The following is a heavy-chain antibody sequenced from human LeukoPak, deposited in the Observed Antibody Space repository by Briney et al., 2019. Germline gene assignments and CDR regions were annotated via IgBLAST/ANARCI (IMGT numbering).Heavy chain of an antibody. CDR1: GFTFSDYY. CDR3: ARDFGTYGMDV. V-gene: IGHV3-11*06. J-gene: IGHJ6*02. Sequence: GGSLRLSCAASGFTFSDYYMSWIRQAPGKGLEWVSYISSSSSYTSYADSVKGRFTISRDNAISTLYLQMNSLRAEDTAVYYCARDFGTYGMDVWGRATSATVSS. CDR2: ISSSSSYT. D-gene: IGHD3-16*01.